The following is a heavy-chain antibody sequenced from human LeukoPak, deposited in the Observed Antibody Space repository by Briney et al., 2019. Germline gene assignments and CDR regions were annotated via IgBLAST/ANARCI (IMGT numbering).Heavy chain of an antibody. CDR2: IWYDGSNK. V-gene: IGHV3-33*06. Sequence: GWSLRLSCAASGFTFSSSGMHWVRQAPGKGLEWVAVIWYDGSNKYYADSVKGRFTISRDNSKNTLCLQMNSLRAEDTAVYYCVKDDKSGSYLDYWGQGALVTVSS. D-gene: IGHD1-26*01. CDR3: VKDDKSGSYLDY. J-gene: IGHJ4*02. CDR1: GFTFSSSG.